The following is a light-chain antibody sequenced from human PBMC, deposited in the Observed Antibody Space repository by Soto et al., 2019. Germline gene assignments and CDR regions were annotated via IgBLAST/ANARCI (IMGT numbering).Light chain of an antibody. J-gene: IGKJ2*01. CDR2: DTT. Sequence: DIQMTQSPSSLSASVGDRVTITCQASQDIKNSLNWYQQRPGKPPNLLIYDTTNLETGVPPRFRGTESGTDFTLTISSLQPEDFATYHCQQYHSLPHTFGQGTKLE. CDR1: QDIKNS. CDR3: QQYHSLPHT. V-gene: IGKV1-33*01.